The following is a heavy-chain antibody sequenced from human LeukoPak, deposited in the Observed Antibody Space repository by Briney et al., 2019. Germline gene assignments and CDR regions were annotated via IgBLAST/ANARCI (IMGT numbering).Heavy chain of an antibody. Sequence: ASVKVSCKASGYTFTSYYMHWVRQAPGQGLEWMGIINPSGGSTSYAQKFQGRVTMTRDTSTSTVYMELSSLRSEDAAVYYCARVPTLTSDYGDYVLDYWGQGTLVTVSS. CDR3: ARVPTLTSDYGDYVLDY. D-gene: IGHD4-17*01. CDR1: GYTFTSYY. J-gene: IGHJ4*02. V-gene: IGHV1-46*01. CDR2: INPSGGST.